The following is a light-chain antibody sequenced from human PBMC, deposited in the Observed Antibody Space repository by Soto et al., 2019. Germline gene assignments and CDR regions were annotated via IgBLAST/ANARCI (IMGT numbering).Light chain of an antibody. V-gene: IGKV1-39*01. CDR1: QAISNY. CDR2: GAK. Sequence: DIQMTQSPSFLSASVGDRVTITCRASQAISNYLNWYQQKPGKAPNLLIFGAKTLQSGVPSRFSGSGYGTDFTLTISSLQPEDSATYYCRQSYTVPYTFGQGTKLEVK. CDR3: RQSYTVPYT. J-gene: IGKJ2*01.